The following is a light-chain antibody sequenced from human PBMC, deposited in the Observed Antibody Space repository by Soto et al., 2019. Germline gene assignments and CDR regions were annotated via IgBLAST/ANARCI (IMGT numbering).Light chain of an antibody. Sequence: DIQMTQSPSTLSASVKDRVTITCRASQSISSWLAWYQQKPGKAPNLLIYKASSLESGVPSRFSGSGSGTEFTLTISSLQPDDFATYYCQQYDSYPLTFGGGTKVEIK. CDR2: KAS. CDR1: QSISSW. CDR3: QQYDSYPLT. V-gene: IGKV1-5*03. J-gene: IGKJ4*01.